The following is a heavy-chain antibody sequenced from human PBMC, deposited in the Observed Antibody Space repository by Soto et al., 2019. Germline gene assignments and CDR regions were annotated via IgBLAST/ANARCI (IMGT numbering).Heavy chain of an antibody. CDR1: GDSISSNSAA. D-gene: IGHD4-4*01. Sequence: TCAISGDSISSNSAAWNWIRQSPSRGFEWLGRTYYRSRWYHDYAVSVKSRIIINPDTSKNQVSLQLNSVTPDDTAVYYCASYRYDYWGQGTVVTVSS. J-gene: IGHJ4*02. CDR2: TYYRSRWYH. V-gene: IGHV6-1*01. CDR3: ASYRYDY.